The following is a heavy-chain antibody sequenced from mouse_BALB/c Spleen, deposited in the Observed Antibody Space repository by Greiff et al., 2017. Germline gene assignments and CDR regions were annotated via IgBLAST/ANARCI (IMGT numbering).Heavy chain of an antibody. CDR3: TRGYRYDGAWFAY. D-gene: IGHD2-14*01. Sequence: QVQLKQPGAELVRPGASVKLSCKASGYTFTSYWINWVKQRPGQGLEWIGNIYPSDSYTNYNQKFKDKATLTVDKSSSTAYMQLSSPTSEDSAVYYCTRGYRYDGAWFAYWGQGTLVTVSA. CDR1: GYTFTSYW. CDR2: IYPSDSYT. J-gene: IGHJ3*01. V-gene: IGHV1-69*02.